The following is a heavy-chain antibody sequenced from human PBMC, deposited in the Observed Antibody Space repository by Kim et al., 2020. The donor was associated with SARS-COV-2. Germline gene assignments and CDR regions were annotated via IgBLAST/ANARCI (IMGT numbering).Heavy chain of an antibody. CDR3: AKEAYYDILTGYYIVY. V-gene: IGHV3-23*01. J-gene: IGHJ4*02. D-gene: IGHD3-9*01. Sequence: GSLRLSCAASGFTFSSYALSWVRQAPGKGLEWVSAIRGSGGSTYYADSVKGRFTISRDNSKNTLYLQMNSLRAEDTAVYYCAKEAYYDILTGYYIVYWGQGTLVTVSS. CDR1: GFTFSSYA. CDR2: IRGSGGST.